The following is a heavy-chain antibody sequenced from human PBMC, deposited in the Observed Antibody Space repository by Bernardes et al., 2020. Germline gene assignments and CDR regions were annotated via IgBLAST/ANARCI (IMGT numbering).Heavy chain of an antibody. J-gene: IGHJ2*01. CDR3: ARGGSTGSPVHWYFDL. V-gene: IGHV4-59*01. CDR2: IYYTGST. Sequence: SETLSLTCTVSGGSISAYYWSWIRQPPGKGLEWIAFIYYTGSTDYSPSLKSRVTLSEDTSKNQIFLKLSSVTAADTAVYYCARGGSTGSPVHWYFDLWGRGTLVTVSS. CDR1: GGSISAYY. D-gene: IGHD1-1*01.